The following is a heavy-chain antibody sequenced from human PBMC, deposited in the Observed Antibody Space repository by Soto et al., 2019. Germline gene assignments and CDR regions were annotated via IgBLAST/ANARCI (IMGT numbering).Heavy chain of an antibody. D-gene: IGHD2-15*01. V-gene: IGHV3-23*01. J-gene: IGHJ6*03. CDR2: ISGSGGST. Sequence: GGSLRLSCAASGFTFSSYAMSWVRQAPGKGLEWVSAISGSGGSTYYADSVKGRFTISRDNSKNTLYLQMNSLRAEDTAVYYCAKGGAVVAATLRQLNYYYYYYMDVWGKGTTVTVSS. CDR3: AKGGAVVAATLRQLNYYYYYYMDV. CDR1: GFTFSSYA.